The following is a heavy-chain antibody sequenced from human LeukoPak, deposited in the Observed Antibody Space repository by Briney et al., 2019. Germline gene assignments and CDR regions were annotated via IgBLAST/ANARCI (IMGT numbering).Heavy chain of an antibody. Sequence: GGSLRLSCSASGFTFSTYWMSWVRQAPGKGLEWVSSISSSSSYIYYADSVKGRFAISRDNAKNSLYLQMNSLRAEDTAVYYCARELEGYCSGGSCPNWFDPWGQGTLVTVSS. D-gene: IGHD2-15*01. V-gene: IGHV3-21*01. CDR2: ISSSSSYI. CDR3: ARELEGYCSGGSCPNWFDP. CDR1: GFTFSTYW. J-gene: IGHJ5*02.